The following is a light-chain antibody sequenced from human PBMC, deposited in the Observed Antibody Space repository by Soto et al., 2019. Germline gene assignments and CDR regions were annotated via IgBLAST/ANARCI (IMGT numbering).Light chain of an antibody. CDR1: QGISTF. Sequence: DVQLTQSPSFMSASVGDRVSITCRASQGISTFLAWYQQHPGTAPKLLIYKASTLKSGVPSRFSGSGSGTEFTLTISSLQPDDFATYYCQHYNSYSEAFGQGTKVDIK. J-gene: IGKJ1*01. V-gene: IGKV1-5*03. CDR2: KAS. CDR3: QHYNSYSEA.